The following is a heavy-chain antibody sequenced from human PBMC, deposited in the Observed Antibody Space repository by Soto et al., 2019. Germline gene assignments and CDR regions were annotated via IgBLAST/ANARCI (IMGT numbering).Heavy chain of an antibody. D-gene: IGHD3-10*01. CDR1: GFTFRNNA. CDR3: AKARFGDGRGFDY. J-gene: IGHJ4*02. CDR2: ISGSGGNT. V-gene: IGHV3-23*01. Sequence: GGSLRLSCAASGFTFRNNAMNWVRQAPGRGLQWVSTISGSGGNTYYADSVKGRFTISRDNVKDTLFLQMSGLRAEDTAVYFCAKARFGDGRGFDYWGQGTLVTVSS.